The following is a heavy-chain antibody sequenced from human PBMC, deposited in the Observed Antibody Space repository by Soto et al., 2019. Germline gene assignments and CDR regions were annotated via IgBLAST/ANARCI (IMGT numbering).Heavy chain of an antibody. CDR1: GFTFSTYA. V-gene: IGHV3-23*01. Sequence: GVLRLSCATSGFTFSTYAMSWVRQAPGKGLEWVSAISASSSSTYYADSVKGRFTISRDNSKKTLHLQMDSLRADDTAVYYCAKPGYAGSYGDSRGRDKYYIDYWGQGALVTVSS. D-gene: IGHD4-17*01. J-gene: IGHJ4*02. CDR2: ISASSSST. CDR3: AKPGYAGSYGDSRGRDKYYIDY.